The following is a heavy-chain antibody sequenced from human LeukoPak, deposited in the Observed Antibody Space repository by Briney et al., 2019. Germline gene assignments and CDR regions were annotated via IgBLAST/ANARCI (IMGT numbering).Heavy chain of an antibody. Sequence: GGSLRLSCTASGFTFSNYWMHWVRQAPGKGLVWVSRINSDGSSTRYADSVKGRFTISRDNAKNTLYLQMNSLRAEDTAVYYCGRELDWLPTLDYWGQGTLVTVSS. J-gene: IGHJ4*02. V-gene: IGHV3-74*01. CDR3: GRELDWLPTLDY. CDR1: GFTFSNYW. CDR2: INSDGSST. D-gene: IGHD3-9*01.